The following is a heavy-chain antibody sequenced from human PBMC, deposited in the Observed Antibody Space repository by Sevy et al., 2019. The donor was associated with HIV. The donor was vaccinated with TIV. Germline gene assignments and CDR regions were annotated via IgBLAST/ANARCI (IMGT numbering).Heavy chain of an antibody. CDR3: AHTYYYNSSGYYSSLNFDY. CDR1: GFSLSTSGEG. V-gene: IGHV2-5*02. CDR2: IYWDDDK. Sequence: SGPTLVKPTQTLTLTCTFSGFSLSTSGEGVGWIRQPPGKALEWLALIYWDDDKRYSPSLKSKLTITKDTSKNQMVLTKTNMDHMDTATYYYAHTYYYNSSGYYSSLNFDYWGQGTLVTVSS. D-gene: IGHD3-22*01. J-gene: IGHJ4*02.